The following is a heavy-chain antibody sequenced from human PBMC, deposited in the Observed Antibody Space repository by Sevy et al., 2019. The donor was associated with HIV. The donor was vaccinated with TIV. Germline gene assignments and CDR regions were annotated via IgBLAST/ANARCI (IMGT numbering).Heavy chain of an antibody. J-gene: IGHJ4*02. CDR1: GYTLTQLS. Sequence: ASVKVSCKVSGYTLTQLSMHWVRQAPGKGLEWMGSFDPEDGETLYAQKFQGGGTMTEDTSTDTAYMELRSLRSEDTAVYYCATTKDYYDSSGSPFDYWGQGTLVTVSS. D-gene: IGHD3-22*01. CDR2: FDPEDGET. CDR3: ATTKDYYDSSGSPFDY. V-gene: IGHV1-24*01.